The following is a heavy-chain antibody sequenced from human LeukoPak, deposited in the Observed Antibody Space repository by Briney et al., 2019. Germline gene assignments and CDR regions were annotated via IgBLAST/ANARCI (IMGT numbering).Heavy chain of an antibody. Sequence: GGSLRLSCAASGFTFSTYWMSWVRQAPGKGLEWVANIKLDGSEKYYVDSVKGRFTISRDNAKNSLFLQMNSLRAEDTAVYYCARDPDSSGPQYYYYYYYMDVWGKGTTVTVSS. CDR3: ARDPDSSGPQYYYYYYYMDV. CDR2: IKLDGSEK. J-gene: IGHJ6*03. V-gene: IGHV3-7*01. D-gene: IGHD3-22*01. CDR1: GFTFSTYW.